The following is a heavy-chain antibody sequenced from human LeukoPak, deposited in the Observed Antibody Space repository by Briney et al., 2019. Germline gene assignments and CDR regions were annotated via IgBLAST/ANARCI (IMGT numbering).Heavy chain of an antibody. CDR3: ATNAATGIIDY. CDR1: GFTFDDYA. CDR2: ISWNSGRI. D-gene: IGHD6-13*01. J-gene: IGHJ4*02. V-gene: IGHV3-9*01. Sequence: GGSLRLSCAASGFTFDDYAMHWVRQAPGKGLEWVSGISWNSGRIGYADSVKGRFTISRDNAKNSLYLQMNSLRAEDTAVYYCATNAATGIIDYWGQGILVTVSS.